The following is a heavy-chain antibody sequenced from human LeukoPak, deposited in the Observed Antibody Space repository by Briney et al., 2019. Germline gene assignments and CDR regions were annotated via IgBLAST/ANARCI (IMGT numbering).Heavy chain of an antibody. Sequence: SETLSLTCTVSGGSISSSSYYWGWIRQPPGKGLEWIGSIYYSGSTYYNPSLKSRVTISVDTSKNQFSLKLSSVTAEDTAVYYCARPDYGGNPVGYWGQGTLVTVSS. CDR3: ARPDYGGNPVGY. V-gene: IGHV4-39*01. CDR2: IYYSGST. D-gene: IGHD4-23*01. CDR1: GGSISSSSYY. J-gene: IGHJ4*02.